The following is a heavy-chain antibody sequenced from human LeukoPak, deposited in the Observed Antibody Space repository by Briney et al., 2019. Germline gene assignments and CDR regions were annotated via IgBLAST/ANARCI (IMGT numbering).Heavy chain of an antibody. CDR1: GFTFSSYA. CDR3: ARDFVAAAGTEGFDY. J-gene: IGHJ4*02. V-gene: IGHV3-23*01. Sequence: GGSLRLSCAASGFTFSSYAMSWVRQAPGKGLEWVSAISGSGGSTYYADSVKGRFTISRDNSKNTLYLQMNSLRAEDTAVYYCARDFVAAAGTEGFDYWGQGTLVTVSS. D-gene: IGHD6-13*01. CDR2: ISGSGGST.